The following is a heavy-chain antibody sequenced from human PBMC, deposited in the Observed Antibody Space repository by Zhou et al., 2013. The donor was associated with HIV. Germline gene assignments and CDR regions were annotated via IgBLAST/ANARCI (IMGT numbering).Heavy chain of an antibody. CDR1: GGAFSSYA. CDR2: ISADNTNT. Sequence: QVQLVQSGAEVKKPGSSVKVSCKTSGGAFSSYAISWVRQVPGQGLEWMGWISADNTNTNFTHKLEGRISMTTDIATTTAYMELRGLTSDDTAVYYCARGGSGYGYWGQGTLVTVSS. D-gene: IGHD3-22*01. J-gene: IGHJ4*02. CDR3: ARGGSGYGY. V-gene: IGHV1-18*01.